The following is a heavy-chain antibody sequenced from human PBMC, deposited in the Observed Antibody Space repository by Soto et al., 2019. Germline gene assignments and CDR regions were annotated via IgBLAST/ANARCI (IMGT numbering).Heavy chain of an antibody. D-gene: IGHD3-3*01. Sequence: ASVKVSCKASGYTFTSYGISWVRQAPGQGLEWMGWISAYNGNTNYAQKLQGRVTMTTDTSTSTAYMELRSLRSDDTAVYYCARVFCLFLDFSCNVGPGDAFDFWGQGTMVTVSS. CDR1: GYTFTSYG. CDR3: ARVFCLFLDFSCNVGPGDAFDF. J-gene: IGHJ3*01. CDR2: ISAYNGNT. V-gene: IGHV1-18*01.